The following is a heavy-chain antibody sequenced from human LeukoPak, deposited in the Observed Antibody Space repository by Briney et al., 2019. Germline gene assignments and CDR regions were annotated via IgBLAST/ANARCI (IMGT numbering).Heavy chain of an antibody. D-gene: IGHD1-1*01. Sequence: PGRSLRLSCTSSGFTFREFAVSWFRQAPGKGLEWIGFIRSSIYGGTPKAAASVKGRFIFSRGDSKGVAYLRMNSLKTDDTAVYYCSREWGNGNDLRPDSWGQGTLVTVSS. V-gene: IGHV3-49*03. CDR1: GFTFREFA. CDR3: SREWGNGNDLRPDS. CDR2: IRSSIYGGTP. J-gene: IGHJ4*02.